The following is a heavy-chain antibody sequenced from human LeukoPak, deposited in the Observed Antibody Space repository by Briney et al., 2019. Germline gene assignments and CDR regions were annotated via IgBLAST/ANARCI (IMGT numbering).Heavy chain of an antibody. Sequence: SETLSLTCTVSGGSISSSSYYWGWIRQPPGKGLEWIGNINYSRNPYYNPSLKSRVTISVDTSKNQFSLKLSSVTAADTAVYYCARDGFMSSMTPGNYYYYMDVWGKGTTVTASS. CDR3: ARDGFMSSMTPGNYYYYMDV. CDR2: INYSRNP. CDR1: GGSISSSSYY. J-gene: IGHJ6*03. D-gene: IGHD3-16*01. V-gene: IGHV4-39*07.